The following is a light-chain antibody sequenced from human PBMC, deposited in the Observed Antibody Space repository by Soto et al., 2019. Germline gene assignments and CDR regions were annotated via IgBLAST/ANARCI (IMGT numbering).Light chain of an antibody. CDR2: DAS. CDR1: QSITNS. CDR3: RQCNNWGFP. J-gene: IGKJ3*01. V-gene: IGKV3-11*01. Sequence: EIVLTQSPATLSWSPRERATLSCRASQSITNSLAWYQQKPGQAPRLLIYDASNRATGIPARFSGSGSGTDIPLNISSLETEGFAFYFWRQCNNWGFPFGPRT.